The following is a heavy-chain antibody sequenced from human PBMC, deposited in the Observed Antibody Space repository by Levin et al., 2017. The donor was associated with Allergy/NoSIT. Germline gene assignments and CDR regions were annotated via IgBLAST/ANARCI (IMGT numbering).Heavy chain of an antibody. CDR3: ARGLFVTQDY. CDR2: INHSGST. CDR1: GGSFSGYY. D-gene: IGHD2-21*02. V-gene: IGHV4-34*01. J-gene: IGHJ4*02. Sequence: PSETLSLTCAVYGGSFSGYYWSWIRQPPGKGLEWIGEINHSGSTNYNPSLKSRVTISVDTSKNQFSLKLSSVTAADTAVYYCARGLFVTQDYWGQGTLVTVSS.